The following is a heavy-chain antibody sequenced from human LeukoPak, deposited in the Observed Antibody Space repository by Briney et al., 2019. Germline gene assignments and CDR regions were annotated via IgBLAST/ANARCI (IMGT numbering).Heavy chain of an antibody. V-gene: IGHV4-59*12. CDR2: IYYSGST. CDR3: AAGPGPAAHY. D-gene: IGHD2-2*01. J-gene: IGHJ4*02. Sequence: SETLSLTCTVSGGSISSYYWSWIRQPPGKGLEWIGYIYYSGSTNYNPSLKSRVTISVDTSKNQFSLKLSSVTAADTAVHYCAAGPGPAAHYWGQGTLVTVSS. CDR1: GGSISSYY.